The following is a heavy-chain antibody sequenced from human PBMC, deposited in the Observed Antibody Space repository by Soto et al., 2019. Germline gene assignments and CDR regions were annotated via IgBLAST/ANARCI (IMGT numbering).Heavy chain of an antibody. J-gene: IGHJ3*02. D-gene: IGHD3-22*01. CDR3: ARDYYDSSGNARAFDI. CDR2: ISAYNGNT. CDR1: GYTFTSYG. Sequence: ASVKVSCKASGYTFTSYGISWVRQAPGQGLEWMGWISAYNGNTNYAQKLQGRVTMTTDTSTSTAYMELRSLRSDDTAVYYCARDYYDSSGNARAFDIWGQGAMVTVSS. V-gene: IGHV1-18*01.